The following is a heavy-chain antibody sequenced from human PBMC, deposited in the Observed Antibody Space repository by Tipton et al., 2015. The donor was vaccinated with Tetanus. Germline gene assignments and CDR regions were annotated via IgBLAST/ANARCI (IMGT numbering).Heavy chain of an antibody. D-gene: IGHD3-22*01. CDR1: GGSISGYY. CDR2: IYYRGET. J-gene: IGHJ4*02. V-gene: IGHV4-59*01. Sequence: TLSLTCTVSGGSISGYYWTWMRQPPGKGLEWLGYIYYRGETNYNPSVSSRLTISLDTSKNQVSLRLTSVTAADTAVYFCARIRYYPDSSAFLSDYWGPGIRVTVSS. CDR3: ARIRYYPDSSAFLSDY.